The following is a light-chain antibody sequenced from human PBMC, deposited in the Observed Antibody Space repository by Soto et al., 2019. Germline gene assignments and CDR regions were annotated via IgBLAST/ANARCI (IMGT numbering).Light chain of an antibody. V-gene: IGKV1-9*01. CDR3: QQLNSYPYT. CDR1: QGISSY. Sequence: DIQLTQSPCFLSASVGERVTITCGASQGISSYLAWYQQKPGKAPKLLIYAASTLQSGVPSRFSGSGSGTEFTLTISSLQPEDFASYYCQQLNSYPYTIGQGTKLEIK. CDR2: AAS. J-gene: IGKJ2*01.